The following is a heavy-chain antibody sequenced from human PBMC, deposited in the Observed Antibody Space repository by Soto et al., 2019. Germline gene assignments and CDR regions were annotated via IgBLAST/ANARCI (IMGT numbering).Heavy chain of an antibody. CDR2: INGCNGNI. V-gene: IGHV1-3*01. J-gene: IGHJ4*02. CDR1: GFAFTTYS. D-gene: IGHD6-13*01. CDR3: ARELAAPGTTFDY. Sequence: ASVNVSCTSSGFAFTTYSLHWVRQTPGQRLEWMAWINGCNGNIEYSQKFQNRVTITRDTSASTVYMELSSLRSEDTAVYYCARELAAPGTTFDYWGQGALVTVSS.